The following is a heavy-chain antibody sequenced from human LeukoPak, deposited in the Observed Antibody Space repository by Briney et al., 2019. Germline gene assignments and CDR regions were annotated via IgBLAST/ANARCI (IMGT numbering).Heavy chain of an antibody. Sequence: SETLSLTCTVSGGSISSDYWSWIRQPPGKGLEWIGYIYYSGSTNYNPSLKSRVTISVDTSKNQFSLKLSSVTAADTAVYYCARDGKGVAGTNWFDPWGQGTLVTVSS. V-gene: IGHV4-59*01. J-gene: IGHJ5*02. CDR1: GGSISSDY. D-gene: IGHD6-19*01. CDR3: ARDGKGVAGTNWFDP. CDR2: IYYSGST.